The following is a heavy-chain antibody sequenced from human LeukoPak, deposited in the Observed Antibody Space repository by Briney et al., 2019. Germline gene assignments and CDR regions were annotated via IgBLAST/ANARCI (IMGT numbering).Heavy chain of an antibody. CDR1: GYTFTRYY. J-gene: IGHJ4*02. D-gene: IGHD5-12*01. Sequence: ASVRVSCKASGYTFTRYYMHWVRQAPGQGLEWMGIINPSGGSTSYAQKFQGRVTVTRDTSTSTVYMELSSLRSEDTAVYYCARAGGYSGSDYWGQGTLVPVPS. CDR2: INPSGGST. CDR3: ARAGGYSGSDY. V-gene: IGHV1-46*01.